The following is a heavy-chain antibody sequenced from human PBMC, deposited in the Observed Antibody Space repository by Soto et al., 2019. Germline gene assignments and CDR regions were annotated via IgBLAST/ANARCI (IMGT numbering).Heavy chain of an antibody. J-gene: IGHJ6*03. V-gene: IGHV3-7*01. D-gene: IGHD6-6*01. CDR1: GFTFSSYW. CDR3: ARGRRKIAARGLYYYYMDV. CDR2: IKQDGSEK. Sequence: GSLRLSCAASGFTFSSYWMSWVRQAPGKGLEWVANIKQDGSEKYYVDSVKGRFTISRDNAKNSLYLQMNSLRAEDTAVYYCARGRRKIAARGLYYYYMDVWGKGT.